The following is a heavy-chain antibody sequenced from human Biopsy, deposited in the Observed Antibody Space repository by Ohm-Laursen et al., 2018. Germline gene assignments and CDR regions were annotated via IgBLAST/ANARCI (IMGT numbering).Heavy chain of an antibody. Sequence: ASVKVSCKASGYTFTSYEINWVRQATGQGLEWMGRISGYNGNTLYAQKFQHRVTMTTDTSTSTAYMELRSLTSDDTAVYYCARISITRLLDYWGQGTLVTVS. J-gene: IGHJ4*02. V-gene: IGHV1-18*01. CDR2: ISGYNGNT. D-gene: IGHD3-3*01. CDR1: GYTFTSYE. CDR3: ARISITRLLDY.